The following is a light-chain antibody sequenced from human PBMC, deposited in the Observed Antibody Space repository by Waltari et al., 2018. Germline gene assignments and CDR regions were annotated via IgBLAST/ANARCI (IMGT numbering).Light chain of an antibody. CDR3: SSYTSSSTLV. CDR1: SSDVGGYNY. J-gene: IGLJ2*01. V-gene: IGLV2-14*03. Sequence: QSALTQPASVSGSPGQSITTSCTGTSSDVGGYNYVSWYQQHPGKAPKLMIYDVSNRPPGVSNRFSGAKSGNTASLTISGLQAEDEADYYCSSYTSSSTLVFGGGTKLTVL. CDR2: DVS.